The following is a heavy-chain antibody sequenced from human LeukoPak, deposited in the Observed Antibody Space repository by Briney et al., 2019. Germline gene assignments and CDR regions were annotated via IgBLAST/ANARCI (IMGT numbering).Heavy chain of an antibody. D-gene: IGHD1-1*01. Sequence: SGTLSLTCAASDDFASSDNWWGWFRQPPVKGLEWIGEIHHRLGTNYNPSLKSRVTISADRSKNQYSLHLTSVTAADTATYYCARKGPSTIADYWGRGTLVTVSS. CDR1: DDFASSDNW. J-gene: IGHJ4*02. V-gene: IGHV4-4*02. CDR2: IHHRLGT. CDR3: ARKGPSTIADY.